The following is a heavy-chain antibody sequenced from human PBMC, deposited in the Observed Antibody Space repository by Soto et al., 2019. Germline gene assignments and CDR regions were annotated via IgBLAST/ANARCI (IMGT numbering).Heavy chain of an antibody. CDR3: ARQPTAMAPDFDN. CDR2: ISGSGGSR. J-gene: IGHJ4*02. CDR1: GFAFSNYA. Sequence: EVQLLESGGGLVQPGGSLRLSCAASGFAFSNYAMNWVRQAPGKGLEWVSFISGSGGSRYYADSVKGRCTISRDNSKNTRFLQMNSPRAEDTAVYYCARQPTAMAPDFDNWGQGTLVTVSS. V-gene: IGHV3-23*01. D-gene: IGHD5-18*01.